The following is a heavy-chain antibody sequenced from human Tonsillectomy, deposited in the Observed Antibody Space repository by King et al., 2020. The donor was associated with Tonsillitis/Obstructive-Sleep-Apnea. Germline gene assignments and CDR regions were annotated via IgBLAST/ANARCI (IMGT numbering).Heavy chain of an antibody. J-gene: IGHJ4*01. CDR1: GYNFPTSW. CDR2: IFPGDSDS. CDR3: ARGYCISTSCYAPFDH. D-gene: IGHD2-2*01. V-gene: IGHV5-51*01. Sequence: VQLVESGAEVKKPGESLTIACKASGYNFPTSWIGWVRQMPGKGLEWMGSIFPGDSDSRYSASFQGQVTMSADKSISTAYLQWSSLKASDTAMYYCARGYCISTSCYAPFDHWGHGTLVTVSS.